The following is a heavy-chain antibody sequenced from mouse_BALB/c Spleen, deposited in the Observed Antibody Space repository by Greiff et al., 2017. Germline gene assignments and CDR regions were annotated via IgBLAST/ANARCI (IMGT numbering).Heavy chain of an antibody. J-gene: IGHJ2*01. D-gene: IGHD4-1*01. V-gene: IGHV14-3*02. CDR1: GFNIKDTY. Sequence: DVKLVESGAELVKPGASVKLSCTASGFNIKDTYMHWVKQRPEQGLEWIGRIDPANGNTKYDPKFQGKATITADTSSNTAYLQLSSLTSEDTAVYYCARSNWYYFDYWGQGTTLTVSS. CDR2: IDPANGNT. CDR3: ARSNWYYFDY.